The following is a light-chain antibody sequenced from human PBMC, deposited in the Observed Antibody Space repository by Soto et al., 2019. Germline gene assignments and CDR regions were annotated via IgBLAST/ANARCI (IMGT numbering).Light chain of an antibody. J-gene: IGKJ2*01. CDR3: QQYGSSPMYT. V-gene: IGKV3-20*01. CDR2: GAS. CDR1: QRVRSNY. Sequence: ETVLTQSPGTLSLSPGERATLSCRASQRVRSNYLAWYQQKPGQAPRLLIYGASSRATGIPDRFSGSGSGTDFPLTISRLAPEDFAVYYCQQYGSSPMYTFGQGTKLEIK.